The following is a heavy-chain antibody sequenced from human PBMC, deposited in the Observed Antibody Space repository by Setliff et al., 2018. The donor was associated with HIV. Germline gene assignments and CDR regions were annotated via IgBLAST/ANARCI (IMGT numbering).Heavy chain of an antibody. Sequence: SETLSLTCAVSGGSVSSDDYYWAWIRQFPGKGLEWIGYILYNGTTYYNPSIKSRVAITKDTSKNQFSLKLSSVTAADTAVYFCARGRGSSSSWPIDYWGQGTLVTVSS. J-gene: IGHJ4*02. CDR3: ARGRGSSSSWPIDY. D-gene: IGHD6-13*01. V-gene: IGHV4-31*11. CDR1: GGSVSSDDYY. CDR2: ILYNGTT.